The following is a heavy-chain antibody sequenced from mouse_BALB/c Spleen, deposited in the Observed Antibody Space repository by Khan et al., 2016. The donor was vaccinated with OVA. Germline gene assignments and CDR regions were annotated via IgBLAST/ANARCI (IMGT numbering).Heavy chain of an antibody. V-gene: IGHV9-3-1*01. J-gene: IGHJ4*01. CDR3: ARQPEFSCVMIN. Sequence: QIQLVQSGPELKKPGETVKISCKASGYTFTNYGMNWVKQAPGKGLKWMGWINTYTGEPTYADDFKGRFAFSLETSASTAYLQINNLKNEDTAPYFCARQPEFSCVMINWGKGTSVTVSS. CDR1: GYTFTNYG. D-gene: IGHD2-3*01. CDR2: INTYTGEP.